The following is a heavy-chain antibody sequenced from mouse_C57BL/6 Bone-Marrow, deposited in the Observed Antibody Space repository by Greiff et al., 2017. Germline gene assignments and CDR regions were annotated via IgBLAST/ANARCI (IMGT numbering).Heavy chain of an antibody. D-gene: IGHD1-1*01. CDR3: ARHITTVVEPWYLDV. V-gene: IGHV5-12*01. CDR2: ISNGGGST. Sequence: EVKLVESGGGLVQPGGSLKLSCAASGFTFSDYYMYWVRQTPEKRLEWVAYISNGGGSTYYPDTVKGRFTISRDNAKNTLYLQMSRLTSEDTAMYYCARHITTVVEPWYLDVWGTGTTVTVSS. CDR1: GFTFSDYY. J-gene: IGHJ1*03.